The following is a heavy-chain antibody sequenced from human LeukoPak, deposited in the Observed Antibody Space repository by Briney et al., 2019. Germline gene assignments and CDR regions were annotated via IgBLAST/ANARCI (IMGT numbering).Heavy chain of an antibody. J-gene: IGHJ4*02. CDR3: AKAKCFSGSVTIVDY. D-gene: IGHD1-26*01. CDR2: ISYDGSIK. CDR1: GFTFSNCG. V-gene: IGHV3-30*18. Sequence: GRSLRLSCAASGFTFSNCGMHWVRQAPGKGREWVAVISYDGSIKDYADSVKGRFTISRDNSKNTLYLQMNSLRAEDTAVYYCAKAKCFSGSVTIVDYWGQGTLVTVSS.